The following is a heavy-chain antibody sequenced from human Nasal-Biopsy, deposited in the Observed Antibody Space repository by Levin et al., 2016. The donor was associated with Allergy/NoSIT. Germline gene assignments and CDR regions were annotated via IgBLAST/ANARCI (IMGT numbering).Heavy chain of an antibody. CDR1: GGSFSSHY. Sequence: SETLSLTCTVSGGSFSSHYWSWIRQPPGKGLEWIGYIFYNGNTNYNPSLKSRVTMSVDTSKKQFSLKVTSVTAADTAVYYCASSGWTTRYYNAMDVWGQGTTVTVSS. J-gene: IGHJ6*02. D-gene: IGHD6-19*01. CDR3: ASSGWTTRYYNAMDV. CDR2: IFYNGNT. V-gene: IGHV4-59*11.